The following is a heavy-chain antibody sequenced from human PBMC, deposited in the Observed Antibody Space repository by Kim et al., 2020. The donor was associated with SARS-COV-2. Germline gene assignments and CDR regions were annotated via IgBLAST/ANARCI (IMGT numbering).Heavy chain of an antibody. CDR3: AKDRGRGTGDYDFWSGSQYYFDY. V-gene: IGHV3-23*01. CDR2: ISGSGGST. CDR1: GFTFSSYA. D-gene: IGHD3-3*01. Sequence: GGSLRLSCAASGFTFSSYAISWVRQAPGKGLEWVSAISGSGGSTYYADSVKGRFTISRDNSKNTLYLQMNSLRAEDTAVYYCAKDRGRGTGDYDFWSGSQYYFDYWGQGTLVTVSS. J-gene: IGHJ4*02.